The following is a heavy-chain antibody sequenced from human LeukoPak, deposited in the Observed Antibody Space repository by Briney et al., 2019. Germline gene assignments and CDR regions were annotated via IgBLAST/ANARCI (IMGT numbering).Heavy chain of an antibody. D-gene: IGHD6-6*01. CDR1: GYTLTELS. V-gene: IGHV1-24*01. CDR2: FDPEDGET. CDR3: ASLSPAARRFDY. Sequence: ASVKVSCKVSGYTLTELSMHWVRQAPGKGLEWMGGFDPEDGETIYAQKFQGRVTMTEDTSTDTAYMELSSLRSEDTAVYYCASLSPAARRFDYWGQGTLVTVSS. J-gene: IGHJ4*02.